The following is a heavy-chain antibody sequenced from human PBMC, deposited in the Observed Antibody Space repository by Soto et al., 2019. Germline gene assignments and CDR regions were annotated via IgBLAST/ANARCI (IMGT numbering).Heavy chain of an antibody. J-gene: IGHJ4*02. D-gene: IGHD4-4*01. CDR3: ARGNSPGFDS. CDR2: ITSGSSYI. CDR1: GFTFSTYS. V-gene: IGHV3-21*01. Sequence: EVQLVESGGGLVKPGGSLRLSCAASGFTFSTYSMNWVRQAPGKRLEWVSSITSGSSYIYYADSVKGRFTISRDNAKNSLYLQMNSLRAEDTAVYYCARGNSPGFDSWGQGTLVTVSS.